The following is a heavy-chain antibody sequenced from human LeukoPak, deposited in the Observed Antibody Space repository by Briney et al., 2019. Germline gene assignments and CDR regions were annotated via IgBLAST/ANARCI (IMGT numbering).Heavy chain of an antibody. Sequence: PGGSLRLSCAASGVTHSTYAMSWARQAPGRGLEWVSGISSSGSGGNTYYADSVKGRFTISRDNSKNTLYLQMNSLRAEDTAVYYCLTNGDYEKYYWGQGTLVTVSS. CDR1: GVTHSTYA. J-gene: IGHJ4*02. V-gene: IGHV3-23*01. CDR3: LTNGDYEKYY. D-gene: IGHD2-8*01. CDR2: ISSSGSGGNT.